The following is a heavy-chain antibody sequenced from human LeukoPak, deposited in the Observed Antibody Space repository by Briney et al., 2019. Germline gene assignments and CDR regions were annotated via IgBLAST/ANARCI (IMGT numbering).Heavy chain of an antibody. CDR2: MNPNSGNT. CDR1: GYTLTSYD. J-gene: IGHJ4*02. CDR3: ATTGGYSGSWYGDY. Sequence: ASVKVSCKASGYTLTSYDINWVRQATGQGLEWMGWMNPNSGNTGYAQKFQGRVTMTRNTFISTAYMELSSLRSEDTAVYYCATTGGYSGSWYGDYWGQGTLVTVSS. D-gene: IGHD6-13*01. V-gene: IGHV1-8*01.